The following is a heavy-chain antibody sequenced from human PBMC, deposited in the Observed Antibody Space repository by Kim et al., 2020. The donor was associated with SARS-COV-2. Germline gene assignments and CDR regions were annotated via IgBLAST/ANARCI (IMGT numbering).Heavy chain of an antibody. Sequence: GGSLRLSCAASGFTFSDYYMSWIRQAPGKGLEWVSYIRSSATYIYYADSVKGRFIISRDNAKNSLYLQMNSLGAEDTAVYYCARVQPDTSGYYYGTYYYYAMDVWGQGTTVTVSS. J-gene: IGHJ6*02. V-gene: IGHV3-11*01. CDR1: GFTFSDYY. D-gene: IGHD3-22*01. CDR2: IRSSATYI. CDR3: ARVQPDTSGYYYGTYYYYAMDV.